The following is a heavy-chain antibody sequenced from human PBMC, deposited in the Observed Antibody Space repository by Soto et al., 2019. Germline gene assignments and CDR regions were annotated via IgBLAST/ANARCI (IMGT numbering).Heavy chain of an antibody. V-gene: IGHV3-33*01. J-gene: IGHJ4*02. D-gene: IGHD2-2*01. CDR2: TWFDGSKT. CDR3: ARELGYSSTWTRY. Sequence: PGGSLRLSCAASGFFISSYGIHWVRQAPGKGLEWVAMTWFDGSKTYYADSVKGRFTVSRDNSNNIVYLEMGSLRVEDTAVYFCARELGYSSTWTRYWGQGDLVTVSS. CDR1: GFFISSYG.